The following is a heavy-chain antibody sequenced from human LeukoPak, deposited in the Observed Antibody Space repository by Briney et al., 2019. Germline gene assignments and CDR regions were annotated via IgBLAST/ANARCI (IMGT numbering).Heavy chain of an antibody. Sequence: SETLSLTCTVSGGSISSYYWSWIRQPPGKGREWIGYIYYSGSTNYNPSLKSRVTISVDTPKNQFSLKLSSVTAADTAVYYCARILTGINPWGQGTLVTVSS. J-gene: IGHJ5*02. CDR3: ARILTGINP. D-gene: IGHD3-9*01. CDR1: GGSISSYY. V-gene: IGHV4-59*01. CDR2: IYYSGST.